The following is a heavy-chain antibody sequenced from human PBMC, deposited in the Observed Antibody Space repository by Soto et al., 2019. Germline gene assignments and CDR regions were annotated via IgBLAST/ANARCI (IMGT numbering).Heavy chain of an antibody. D-gene: IGHD4-17*01. CDR3: ARISTVMNSIDI. CDR2: ISSGNTFI. J-gene: IGHJ3*02. CDR1: GFSFNTYN. Sequence: EVQLVESGGGLVKPGGSLRLSCTASGFSFNTYNMNWVRQPPGKGLEWVSFISSGNTFIYYADSVKGRFTISRDNANNSLYLQMNGLRAEDTAVYYCARISTVMNSIDIWGQGTMVTVSS. V-gene: IGHV3-21*01.